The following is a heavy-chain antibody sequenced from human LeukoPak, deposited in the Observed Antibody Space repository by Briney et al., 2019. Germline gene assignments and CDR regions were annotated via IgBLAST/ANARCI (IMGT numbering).Heavy chain of an antibody. CDR1: GFTFSSYA. D-gene: IGHD3-22*01. Sequence: AGGSLRLSCAASGFTFSSYAMSWVRQAPGKGLERVSAISGSGGSTYYADSVKGRFTISRDNAKNSLYLQMNSLRAEDTAVYYCARDAVDYYDSSGYYYYYYGMDVWGQGTTVTVSS. CDR2: ISGSGGST. V-gene: IGHV3-23*01. CDR3: ARDAVDYYDSSGYYYYYYGMDV. J-gene: IGHJ6*02.